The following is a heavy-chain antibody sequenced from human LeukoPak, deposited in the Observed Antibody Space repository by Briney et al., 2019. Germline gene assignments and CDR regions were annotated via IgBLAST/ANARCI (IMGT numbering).Heavy chain of an antibody. CDR2: MSPTSGNT. V-gene: IGHV1-8*02. D-gene: IGHD5-24*01. CDR3: TMTSPAGYNLVGAFDT. CDR1: GYTFTSYD. J-gene: IGHJ3*02. Sequence: ASVKVSCKASGYTFTSYDINWVRQATGQGLEWMGWMSPTSGNTGYAQKLQGRVSMTRDTPISTAYMELSSLTYEDTAVYYCTMTSPAGYNLVGAFDTWGQGTKVTVSS.